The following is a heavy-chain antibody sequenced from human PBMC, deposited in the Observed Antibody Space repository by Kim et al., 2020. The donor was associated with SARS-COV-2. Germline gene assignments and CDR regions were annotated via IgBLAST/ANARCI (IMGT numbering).Heavy chain of an antibody. V-gene: IGHV4-31*03. CDR3: ARGRFGKLSAFDI. J-gene: IGHJ3*02. CDR1: GGSISSGGYY. CDR2: IYYTGTT. Sequence: SETLSLTCTVSGGSISSGGYYWNWIRQHPGQGLEWIAYIYYTGTTYYNPSLQSRVAISIYTTKSQFSLKLSSVTAADTAVYYCARGRFGKLSAFDIWGQGTMGTVSS. D-gene: IGHD3-10*01.